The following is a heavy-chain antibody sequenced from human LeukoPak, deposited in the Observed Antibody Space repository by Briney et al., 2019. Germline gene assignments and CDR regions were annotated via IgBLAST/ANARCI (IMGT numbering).Heavy chain of an antibody. CDR2: IDNGGST. J-gene: IGHJ4*02. CDR1: GFTVGSNY. Sequence: PGGSLRLSCAASGFTVGSNYMSWVRQAPGKGLEWVSVIDNGGSTYYADSVKGRFTISRDNSKNTLYLQMNSLRAEDTAVYYCARDGSARSLGNWGQGTLVSVSS. CDR3: ARDGSARSLGN. V-gene: IGHV3-53*01. D-gene: IGHD6-6*01.